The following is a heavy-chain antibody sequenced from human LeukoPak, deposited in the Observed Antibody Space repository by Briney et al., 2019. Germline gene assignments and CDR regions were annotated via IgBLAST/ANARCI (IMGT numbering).Heavy chain of an antibody. D-gene: IGHD1-26*01. CDR1: GFTFSTYA. Sequence: GGSLRLSCVASGFTFSTYAMSWVRQAPGKGLEWVSSLSGSGAKTYYADSVKGRVTISRDNSKNTLCLQINSLRAEDTAVYFCVKLPAVGSYYYFDSWGQGTLVTVSS. V-gene: IGHV3-23*01. J-gene: IGHJ4*02. CDR3: VKLPAVGSYYYFDS. CDR2: LSGSGAKT.